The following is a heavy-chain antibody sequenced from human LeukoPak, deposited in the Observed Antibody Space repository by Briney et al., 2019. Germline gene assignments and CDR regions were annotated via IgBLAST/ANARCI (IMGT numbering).Heavy chain of an antibody. CDR3: ARTHDYDNFPDY. CDR2: ISAYGGNT. J-gene: IGHJ4*02. D-gene: IGHD4-11*01. Sequence: GASVKVSCKASGYTFNRYGFSWVRQAPGQGLECLGWISAYGGNTKYAQNFQDRVTMTTDASTSTAYMELRSLTSDDTAVYFCARTHDYDNFPDYWGQGTLVAVSS. CDR1: GYTFNRYG. V-gene: IGHV1-18*01.